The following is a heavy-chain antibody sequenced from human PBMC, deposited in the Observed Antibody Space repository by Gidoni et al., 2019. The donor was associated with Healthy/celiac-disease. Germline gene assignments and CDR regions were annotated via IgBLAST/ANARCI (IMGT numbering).Heavy chain of an antibody. CDR2: IKQDGSEK. D-gene: IGHD4-17*01. V-gene: IGHV3-7*01. CDR3: ARDGDDGVDY. Sequence: EVQLVESGGGLVQPGGSLRLSSAASVFTCSSYWMSWVRQAQGKGLEWVANIKQDGSEKYYVDSVKGRFTISRDNAKNSLYLQMNSLRAEDTAVYYCARDGDDGVDYWGQGTLVTVSS. CDR1: VFTCSSYW. J-gene: IGHJ4*02.